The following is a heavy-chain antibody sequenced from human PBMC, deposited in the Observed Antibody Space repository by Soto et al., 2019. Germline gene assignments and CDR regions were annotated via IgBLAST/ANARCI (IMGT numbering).Heavy chain of an antibody. CDR1: GFTFSSYA. CDR3: AKSLYYDIPDAEYFQH. J-gene: IGHJ1*01. V-gene: IGHV3-23*01. D-gene: IGHD3-9*01. CDR2: ISGSGGST. Sequence: PGGSLRLSCAASGFTFSSYAMSWVRQAPGKGLEWVSAISGSGGSTYYADSVKGRFTISRDNSKNTLYLQMNSLRAEDTAVYYCAKSLYYDIPDAEYFQHWGQGTLVTVSS.